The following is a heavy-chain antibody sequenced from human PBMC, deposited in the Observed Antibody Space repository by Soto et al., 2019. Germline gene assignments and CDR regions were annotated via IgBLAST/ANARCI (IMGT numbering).Heavy chain of an antibody. CDR3: ARHWGEVWTPAG. V-gene: IGHV1-69*02. D-gene: IGHD3-16*01. J-gene: IGHJ4*02. CDR1: GGTFSSYT. CDR2: IIPILGIA. Sequence: QVQLVQSGAEVKKPGSSVKVSCKASGGTFSSYTISWVRQAPGQGLEWMGRIIPILGIANYAQKFQGRVTITADKSTSTAYMELSSLRSEDTAVYYCARHWGEVWTPAGWGQGTLVTVSS.